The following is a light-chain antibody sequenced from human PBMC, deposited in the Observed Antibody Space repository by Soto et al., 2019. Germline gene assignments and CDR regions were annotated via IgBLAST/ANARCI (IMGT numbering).Light chain of an antibody. J-gene: IGKJ4*01. Sequence: EIVMTQSPATLSVSPGDRATLSCRASQSVDNDLAWYQQKPGQPPRLLIYDASTRATGIPARFSGSQSGTEFTLTISSLLSEDFAVYSCEQYNHWPLTFGRGTKVEIK. CDR1: QSVDND. V-gene: IGKV3D-15*01. CDR3: EQYNHWPLT. CDR2: DAS.